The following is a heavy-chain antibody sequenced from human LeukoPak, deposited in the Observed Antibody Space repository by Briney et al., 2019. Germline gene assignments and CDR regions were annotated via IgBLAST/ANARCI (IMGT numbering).Heavy chain of an antibody. Sequence: SVKVSCKASGGTFSSYAISWVRQAPGQGLEWMGRIIPILGIANYAQKFQGRVTITADKSTSTVYMELSSLRSEDTAVYYCARDSLPYYYDSSGYPFDYWGQGTLVTVSS. V-gene: IGHV1-69*04. CDR2: IIPILGIA. CDR3: ARDSLPYYYDSSGYPFDY. D-gene: IGHD3-22*01. J-gene: IGHJ4*02. CDR1: GGTFSSYA.